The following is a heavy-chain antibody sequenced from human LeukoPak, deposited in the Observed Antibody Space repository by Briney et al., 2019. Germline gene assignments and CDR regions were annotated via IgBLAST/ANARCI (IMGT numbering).Heavy chain of an antibody. CDR2: IYYSGST. V-gene: IGHV4-39*01. D-gene: IGHD5-18*01. CDR3: ASVDTNTGHDY. Sequence: SETLPLTCTVSGGSISSSVYYWGWIRQPPGKGLEWIGSIYYSGSTYYNPSLKGRVTISVDTSKNQFSLRLSSVTAADTAVYYCASVDTNTGHDYWGQGTLVTVSS. J-gene: IGHJ4*02. CDR1: GGSISSSVYY.